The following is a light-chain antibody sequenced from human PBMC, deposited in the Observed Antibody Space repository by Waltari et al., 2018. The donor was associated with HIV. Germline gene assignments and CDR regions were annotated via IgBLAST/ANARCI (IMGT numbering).Light chain of an antibody. CDR1: QDINNW. Sequence: DIQMTQSPSSVSVSVGDRVTITCRASQDINNWLAWYQQKPGKAPKLLIYAAFNLQSVVPSRFSGSRSGPDFTLTITSLQPEDFATYYCQQANSFPPTFGGGTKVDI. CDR2: AAF. J-gene: IGKJ4*01. CDR3: QQANSFPPT. V-gene: IGKV1-12*01.